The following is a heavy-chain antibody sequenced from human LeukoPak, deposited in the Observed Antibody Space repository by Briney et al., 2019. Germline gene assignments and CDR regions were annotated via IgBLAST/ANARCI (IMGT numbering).Heavy chain of an antibody. Sequence: ASVKVSCKASGYTFTSYYMHWVRQAPGQGLEWMGWISAYNGNTNYAQNLQGRVTITKDTSTSTAYMELRSLKSDDTAVYYCARDYGDYVPLDYWGQGTLVTVSS. D-gene: IGHD4-17*01. CDR2: ISAYNGNT. CDR1: GYTFTSYY. V-gene: IGHV1-18*04. CDR3: ARDYGDYVPLDY. J-gene: IGHJ4*02.